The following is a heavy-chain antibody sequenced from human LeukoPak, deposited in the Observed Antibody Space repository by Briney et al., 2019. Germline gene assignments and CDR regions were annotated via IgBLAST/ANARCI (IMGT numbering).Heavy chain of an antibody. Sequence: ASVKVSCRASGYTFTNYGITWVRQAPGQGLEWMGWISAYNGKTNYAQKLQGRVTMTTDTSTSTAYMELSSLRSEDTAVYYCAREGYCTNGVCLDAFDIWGQGTMVTVSS. CDR3: AREGYCTNGVCLDAFDI. J-gene: IGHJ3*02. D-gene: IGHD2-8*01. CDR2: ISAYNGKT. V-gene: IGHV1-18*01. CDR1: GYTFTNYG.